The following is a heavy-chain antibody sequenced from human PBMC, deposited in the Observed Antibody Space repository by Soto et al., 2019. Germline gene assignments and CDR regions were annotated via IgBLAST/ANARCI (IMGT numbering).Heavy chain of an antibody. Sequence: QVQLVQSGAEVKKPGASVKVSCKASGYTFTGYYMHWVRQAPGQGLEWMGWINPNSGGTNYAQKFQGWVTMTRDTSXXTAYMELSRLRSDDTAVYYCASGLGYCSGGSCYAYWGQGTLVTVSS. J-gene: IGHJ4*02. D-gene: IGHD2-15*01. CDR2: INPNSGGT. V-gene: IGHV1-2*04. CDR1: GYTFTGYY. CDR3: ASGLGYCSGGSCYAY.